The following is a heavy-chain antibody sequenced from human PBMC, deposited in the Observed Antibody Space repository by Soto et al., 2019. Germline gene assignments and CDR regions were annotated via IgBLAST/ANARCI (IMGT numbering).Heavy chain of an antibody. D-gene: IGHD3-22*01. CDR1: GYTFTSYG. CDR2: FDPEDGET. J-gene: IGHJ1*01. Sequence: ASVKVSCKASGYTFTSYGISWVRQAPGKGLEWMGGFDPEDGETIYAQKFQGRVTMTEDTSTDTAYMELSSLRSEDTAVYYCATDLPYYYDSSGKGEYFQHWG. CDR3: ATDLPYYYDSSGKGEYFQH. V-gene: IGHV1-24*01.